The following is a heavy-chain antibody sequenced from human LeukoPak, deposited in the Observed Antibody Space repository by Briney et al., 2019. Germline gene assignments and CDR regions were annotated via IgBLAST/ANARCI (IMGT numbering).Heavy chain of an antibody. D-gene: IGHD6-13*01. Sequence: QAGGSLRLSCSASGFTLSNYAMHWVRQSPGKGLGYVSALSADGNSKFYAESVKGRFTISRDSSNNTLHLQMSSLRPEDTAVYYCVRKGWVSGAIDYWGQGTLVTVSS. V-gene: IGHV3-64D*06. CDR2: LSADGNSK. J-gene: IGHJ4*02. CDR1: GFTLSNYA. CDR3: VRKGWVSGAIDY.